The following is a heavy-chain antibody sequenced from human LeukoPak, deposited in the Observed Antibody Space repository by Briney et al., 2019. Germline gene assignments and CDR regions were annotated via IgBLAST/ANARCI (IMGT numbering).Heavy chain of an antibody. V-gene: IGHV1-46*01. J-gene: IGHJ6*02. CDR1: GYTFTSYY. Sequence: GASVKVSCKASGYTFTSYYMHWVRQAPGQGLEWMGIINPSGGSTSYAQKFQGRVTMTRDTSTSTVYMELSSLRSEDTAVYYCARVRLGSIFGVVNYYYYGMDVWGQGTTVTVSS. CDR3: ARVRLGSIFGVVNYYYYGMDV. D-gene: IGHD3-3*01. CDR2: INPSGGST.